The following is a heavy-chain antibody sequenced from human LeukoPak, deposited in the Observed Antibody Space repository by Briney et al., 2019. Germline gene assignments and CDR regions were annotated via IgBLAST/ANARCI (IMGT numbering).Heavy chain of an antibody. CDR3: ARELVAAAGNGY. D-gene: IGHD6-13*01. V-gene: IGHV1-2*02. CDR2: INPNSGGT. Sequence: GAPVKVSCKASGYTFTGYYMHWVRQAPGQGLEWMGWINPNSGGTNYAQKFQGRVTMTRDTSISTAYMELSRLRSDDTAVYYCARELVAAAGNGYWGQGTLVTVSS. CDR1: GYTFTGYY. J-gene: IGHJ4*02.